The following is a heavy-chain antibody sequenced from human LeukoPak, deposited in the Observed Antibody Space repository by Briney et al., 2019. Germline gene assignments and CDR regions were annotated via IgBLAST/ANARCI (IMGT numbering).Heavy chain of an antibody. D-gene: IGHD6-13*01. Sequence: ASVKVSCKASGYTSTSYDINWVRRATGQGLEWMGWMNPNSGNTGYAQKFQGRVTMTRDTSISTAYMELSSLRSEDTAVYYCARAHLSSSSDYWGQGTLVTVSS. J-gene: IGHJ4*02. CDR1: GYTSTSYD. CDR3: ARAHLSSSSDY. CDR2: MNPNSGNT. V-gene: IGHV1-8*01.